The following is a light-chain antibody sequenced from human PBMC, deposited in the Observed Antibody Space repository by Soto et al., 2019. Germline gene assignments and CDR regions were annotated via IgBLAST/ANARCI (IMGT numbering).Light chain of an antibody. J-gene: IGLJ2*01. CDR1: SGHGSYA. V-gene: IGLV4-69*01. Sequence: QAVVTQSPSASASLGASLKLTCTLSSGHGSYAIAWHQQQPEKGPRFLMKVKSDGSHIKGDGIPDRFSGSSSGAERYLTISSLRSEDEADYYCQTWGTGHVVFGGGTKLTVL. CDR2: VKSDGSH. CDR3: QTWGTGHVV.